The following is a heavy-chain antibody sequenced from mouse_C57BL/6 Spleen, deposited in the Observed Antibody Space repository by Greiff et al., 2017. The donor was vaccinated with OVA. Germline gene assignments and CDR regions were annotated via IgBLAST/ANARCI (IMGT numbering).Heavy chain of an antibody. CDR3: TRVDYGSSWDGYFDV. Sequence: EVMLVESGEGLVKPGGSLKLSCAASGFTFSSYAMSWVRQTPEKRLEWVAYISSGGDYIYYADTVKGRFTLSRDNARNTLYLQMSSLKSEDTAMYYCTRVDYGSSWDGYFDVWGTGTTVTVSS. D-gene: IGHD1-1*01. J-gene: IGHJ1*03. CDR2: ISSGGDYI. CDR1: GFTFSSYA. V-gene: IGHV5-9-1*02.